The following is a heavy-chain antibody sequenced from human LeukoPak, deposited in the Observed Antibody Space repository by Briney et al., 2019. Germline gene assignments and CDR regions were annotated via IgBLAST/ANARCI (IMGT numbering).Heavy chain of an antibody. Sequence: GESLKISCKGSGYTFSNYWIGWVRQMPGKGLEWMGIIYPTDSNTRYSPSFQGQVTFSADKSITTAYLQWGSLKASDTAIYFCARTGYNYDYNYYFDYWGQGTLVTVSS. D-gene: IGHD1-20*01. V-gene: IGHV5-51*01. CDR2: IYPTDSNT. J-gene: IGHJ4*02. CDR1: GYTFSNYW. CDR3: ARTGYNYDYNYYFDY.